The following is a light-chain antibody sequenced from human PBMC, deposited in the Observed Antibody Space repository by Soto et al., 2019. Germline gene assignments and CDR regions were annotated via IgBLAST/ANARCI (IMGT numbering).Light chain of an antibody. Sequence: QSVLTQPASVSGSPGQSITISCTGTSSDVGGYNYVSWNQQHPGKAPKLMIYDVSNRPSGVSNRFSGSKSGNTASLTISGLQADDEADYYCSSYTSSSTLVFGGGTKLTVL. V-gene: IGLV2-14*01. CDR3: SSYTSSSTLV. CDR1: SSDVGGYNY. J-gene: IGLJ2*01. CDR2: DVS.